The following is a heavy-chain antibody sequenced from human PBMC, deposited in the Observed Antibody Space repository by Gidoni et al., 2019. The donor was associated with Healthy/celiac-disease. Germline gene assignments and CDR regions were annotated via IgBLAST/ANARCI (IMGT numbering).Heavy chain of an antibody. J-gene: IGHJ2*01. CDR2: IYYSGST. V-gene: IGHV4-59*01. CDR1: GGSISSYY. D-gene: IGHD6-19*01. CDR3: ARSDSSGWSWYFDL. Sequence: QVQLQESGPGLVKPSETLSLTCTVSGGSISSYYWSWIRQPPGKGLEWIGYIYYSGSTNYNPSLKSRVTISVDTSKNQFSLKLSSVTAADTAVYYCARSDSSGWSWYFDLWGRGTLVTVSS.